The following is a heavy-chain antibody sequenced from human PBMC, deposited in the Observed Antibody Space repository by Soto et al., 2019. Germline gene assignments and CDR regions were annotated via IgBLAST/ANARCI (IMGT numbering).Heavy chain of an antibody. D-gene: IGHD3-22*01. CDR3: AKGSHYYDSSGYYH. V-gene: IGHV3-23*01. CDR1: GFTFSSYA. J-gene: IGHJ5*02. CDR2: ISGSGGST. Sequence: EVQLLESGGGLVQPGGSLRLSCAASGFTFSSYAMSWVRQAPGKGLEWVSAISGSGGSTYYADSVKGRFTISSDNSKNTLYLQMNSLRAEDTAVYYCAKGSHYYDSSGYYHWGQGTLVTVSS.